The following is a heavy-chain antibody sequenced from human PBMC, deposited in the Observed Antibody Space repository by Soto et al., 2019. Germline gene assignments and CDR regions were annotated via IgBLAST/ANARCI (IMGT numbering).Heavy chain of an antibody. CDR1: VDSVSSKSAA. D-gene: IGHD7-27*01. CDR3: ARTGDYLVDS. V-gene: IGHV6-1*01. J-gene: IGHJ5*01. Sequence: SQTRSLTCAISVDSVSSKSAAWHWIRQSPSRGLEWLGRTYYRSKWSSNYAVSVKSRITINPDTSKNQFSLQLRSVTPDDTAMYCCARTGDYLVDSWGHGTLDTVSS. CDR2: TYYRSKWSS.